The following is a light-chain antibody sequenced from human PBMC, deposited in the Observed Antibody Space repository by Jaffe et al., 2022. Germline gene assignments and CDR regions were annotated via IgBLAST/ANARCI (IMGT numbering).Light chain of an antibody. Sequence: EIVLTQSPATLSLSPGEGATLSCRASQSVYNSLAWYQQKPGQAPRLLIYDASNRATGIPARFSGSGSGTDFTLTISSLEPEDFAVYYCQQRSNGITFGQGTRLEIK. CDR1: QSVYNS. CDR2: DAS. CDR3: QQRSNGIT. J-gene: IGKJ5*01. V-gene: IGKV3-11*01.